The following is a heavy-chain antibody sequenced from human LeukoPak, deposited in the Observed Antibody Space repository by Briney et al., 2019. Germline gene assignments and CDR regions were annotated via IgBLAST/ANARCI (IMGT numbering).Heavy chain of an antibody. V-gene: IGHV3-49*04. CDR2: IRSKAYGGTT. CDR3: TRVVVEMATISSFDY. Sequence: GGSLRLSCTASGFTFGDYAMSWVRQAPGKGLEWVGFIRSKAYGGTTEYAASVKGRFTISRDDSKSIAYLQMNSLKTEDTAVYYCTRVVVEMATISSFDYWGQGTLVTVSS. J-gene: IGHJ4*02. CDR1: GFTFGDYA. D-gene: IGHD5-24*01.